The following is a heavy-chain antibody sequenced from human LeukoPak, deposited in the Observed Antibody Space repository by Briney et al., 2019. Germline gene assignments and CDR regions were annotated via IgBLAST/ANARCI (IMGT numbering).Heavy chain of an antibody. CDR1: GGSISGLY. CDR2: IYSSGAT. CDR3: ARGARGVGGSSSYYDY. J-gene: IGHJ4*02. D-gene: IGHD1-26*01. Sequence: SETLSLTCSVSGGSISGLYWAWIRQPPGKGLEWIGYIYSSGATNYNPSLKSRVSISVDTSKNQFSLNVNFMTDADTAVYYCARGARGVGGSSSYYDYWAREPWSPSPQ. V-gene: IGHV4-59*08.